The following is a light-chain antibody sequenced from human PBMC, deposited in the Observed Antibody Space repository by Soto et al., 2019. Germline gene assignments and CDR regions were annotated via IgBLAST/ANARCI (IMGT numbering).Light chain of an antibody. CDR3: QQYDNFPPYI. CDR2: DAS. CDR1: QDIYIY. Sequence: DIRLTQYPSSLSASVGDRVTITCQASQDIYIYLNWYQQKPGKAPKLLIYDASNLETGVPSRFSSSGSGTHFTFSISGLQPEDIATYYCQQYDNFPPYIFCHGTKVEMK. V-gene: IGKV1-33*01. J-gene: IGKJ2*01.